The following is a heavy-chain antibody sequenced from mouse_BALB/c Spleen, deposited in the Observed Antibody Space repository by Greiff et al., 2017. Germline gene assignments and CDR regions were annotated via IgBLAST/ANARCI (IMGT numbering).Heavy chain of an antibody. CDR1: GYTFTSYW. CDR2: INPSNGRT. Sequence: VQLQQPGAELVKPGASVKLSCKASGYTFTSYWMHWVKQRPGQGLEWIGEINPSNGRTNYNEKFKSKATLTVDKASSTAYMQLSSLTSEDSAVYYGARGFDYYSTHWGEGTLVTVSA. V-gene: IGHV1S81*02. CDR3: ARGFDYYSTH. D-gene: IGHD1-1*01. J-gene: IGHJ3*01.